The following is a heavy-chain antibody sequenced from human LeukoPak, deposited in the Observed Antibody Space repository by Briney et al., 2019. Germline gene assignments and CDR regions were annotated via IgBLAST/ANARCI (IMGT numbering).Heavy chain of an antibody. J-gene: IGHJ3*02. CDR3: ARDGDSSAHKAGAFDI. CDR2: ISGDGSST. D-gene: IGHD3-22*01. V-gene: IGHV3-74*01. CDR1: GFTITDHH. Sequence: GGSLRLSCAASGFTITDHHMDWVRQAPGKGLVWVSRISGDGSSTTYADSVKGRFTISRDNAKNTLYLQVNSLRAEDTAVYYCARDGDSSAHKAGAFDIWGQGTMVTVSS.